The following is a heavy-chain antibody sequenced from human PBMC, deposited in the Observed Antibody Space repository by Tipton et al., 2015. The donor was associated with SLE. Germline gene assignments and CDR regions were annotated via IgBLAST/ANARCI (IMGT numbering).Heavy chain of an antibody. J-gene: IGHJ3*02. Sequence: TLSLTCTVSGGSISSYYWSWIRQPPGKGLEWIGYIYYSGSTNYNPSLKSRVTISVDTSKNRFSLKLSSVTAADTAVYCCAKDLPYSSSSSGAFDIWGQGTMVTVSS. CDR1: GGSISSYY. D-gene: IGHD6-6*01. CDR2: IYYSGST. V-gene: IGHV4-59*01. CDR3: AKDLPYSSSSSGAFDI.